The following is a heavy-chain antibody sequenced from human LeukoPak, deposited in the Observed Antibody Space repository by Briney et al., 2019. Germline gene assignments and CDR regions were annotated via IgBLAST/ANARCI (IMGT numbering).Heavy chain of an antibody. CDR1: GFTFSSYW. D-gene: IGHD3-10*01. J-gene: IGHJ6*04. Sequence: QPGGSLRLSSAASGFTFSSYWMSWVRQAPGKGLEWVANIKQDGSEKYYVDSVKGRFTISRDNAKNSLYLQMNSLRAEDTAVYYCARDLLWFGEVMDVWGKGTTVTVSS. CDR3: ARDLLWFGEVMDV. V-gene: IGHV3-7*01. CDR2: IKQDGSEK.